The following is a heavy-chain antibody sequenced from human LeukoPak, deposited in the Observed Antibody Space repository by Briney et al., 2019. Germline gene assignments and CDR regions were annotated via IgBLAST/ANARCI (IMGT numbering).Heavy chain of an antibody. J-gene: IGHJ4*02. Sequence: GGFLRLSCVASGFTFSSSWMHWVRQAPGKGLVWVSHVSPDGTNTAYADSVKGRFTISRDNAKNTLYLQMNSLRAEDTAVYYCARDPHDYGLGYWGQGTLATVSS. CDR1: GFTFSSSW. CDR2: VSPDGTNT. CDR3: ARDPHDYGLGY. V-gene: IGHV3-74*01. D-gene: IGHD4-17*01.